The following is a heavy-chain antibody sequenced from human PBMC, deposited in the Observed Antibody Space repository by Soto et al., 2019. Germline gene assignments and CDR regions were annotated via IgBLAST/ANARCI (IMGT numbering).Heavy chain of an antibody. D-gene: IGHD2-21*02. Sequence: ESLKISCKGPGYILCSYWIGWDRQMPGKGLEWMGIIYPGDSDTRYSPSFQGQVTISAAKSISTAFLQWSSLKASDTAMYCCARRPLSDWYVAYWRQGTPVTV. CDR3: ARRPLSDWYVAY. V-gene: IGHV5-51*01. CDR1: GYILCSYW. CDR2: IYPGDSDT. J-gene: IGHJ4*02.